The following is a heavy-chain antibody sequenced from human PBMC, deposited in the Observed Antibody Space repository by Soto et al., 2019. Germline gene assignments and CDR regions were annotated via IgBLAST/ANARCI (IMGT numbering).Heavy chain of an antibody. CDR3: ARVRRGAARPTSYFDY. V-gene: IGHV4-30-4*01. CDR1: GGSISSGDYY. D-gene: IGHD6-6*01. J-gene: IGHJ4*02. Sequence: QVQLQESGPGLGKPSQTLSLTCTVSGGSISSGDYYWSWIRQPPGKGPEWIGYIYYSGSTYYNPSLKSRVTISVDTSKNQFSLKLSSVTAADTAVYYCARVRRGAARPTSYFDYWGQGTLVTVSS. CDR2: IYYSGST.